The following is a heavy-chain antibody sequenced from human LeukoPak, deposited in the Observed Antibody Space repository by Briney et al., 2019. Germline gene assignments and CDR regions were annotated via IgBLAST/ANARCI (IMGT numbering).Heavy chain of an antibody. CDR1: GYTFTGYY. J-gene: IGHJ4*02. Sequence: ASVKVSCKASGYTFTGYYMHWVRQAPGQGLEWMGWIYPNSGGTNYAQKFQGRVTMTRDTSISTAYMELSRLRSDDTAVYYCARGALRSGPPPFWGQGTLVTVSS. CDR2: IYPNSGGT. V-gene: IGHV1-2*02. CDR3: ARGALRSGPPPF. D-gene: IGHD2-15*01.